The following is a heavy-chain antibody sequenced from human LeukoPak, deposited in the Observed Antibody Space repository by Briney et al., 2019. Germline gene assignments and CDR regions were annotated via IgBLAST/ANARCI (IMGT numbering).Heavy chain of an antibody. CDR3: ARLVVVAATLYFDY. CDR2: IYYSGST. D-gene: IGHD2-15*01. Sequence: PSETLSLTCTVSGGSISSYYWSWIRQPPGKGLEWIGYIYYSGSTNYNPSLKSRVTISVDTSKNQFSLKLSSVTAADTAVYYCARLVVVAATLYFDYWGQGTLVTVSS. CDR1: GGSISSYY. J-gene: IGHJ4*02. V-gene: IGHV4-59*08.